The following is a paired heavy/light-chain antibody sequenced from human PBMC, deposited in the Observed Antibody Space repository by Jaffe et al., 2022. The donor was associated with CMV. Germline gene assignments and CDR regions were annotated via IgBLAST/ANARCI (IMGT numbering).Heavy chain of an antibody. CDR3: TRRPDGSSLDY. CDR1: GFTFTDSA. V-gene: IGHV3-73*02. J-gene: IGHJ4*02. D-gene: IGHD6-6*01. CDR2: IRSRANGYAT. Sequence: EVQLVESGGGLVQPGGSLKLSCAASGFTFTDSAIHWVRQASGKGLEWVGRIRSRANGYATAYAASVKGRFTVSRDDSKNTAYLQMNSLKTEDTAVYYCTRRPDGSSLDYWGQGTLVTVSS.
Light chain of an antibody. J-gene: IGKJ1*01. CDR1: QSVSSY. V-gene: IGKV3-11*01. CDR2: DAS. CDR3: QQRGDWPRS. Sequence: EIVLTQSPATLSLSPGERATLSCRASQSVSSYLAWYQQKPGQAPRLLIYDASKRATGVPARFSGSGSGTDFTLTISSLDPEDFAVYYCQQRGDWPRSFGQGTKVEI.